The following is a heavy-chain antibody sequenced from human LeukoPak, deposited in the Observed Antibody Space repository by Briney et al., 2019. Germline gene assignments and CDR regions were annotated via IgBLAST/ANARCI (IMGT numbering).Heavy chain of an antibody. CDR2: IKQDGSEK. D-gene: IGHD2-21*02. Sequence: AGGSLRLSCAASGFTFSSYWMSWVRQAPGKGLEWVANIKQDGSEKYYVDSVKGRFTISRDNSKNTVYLQMNSLRGEDTAVYFCAKAMTDTPTWFDPWGQGTLVTVSS. CDR1: GFTFSSYW. J-gene: IGHJ5*02. CDR3: AKAMTDTPTWFDP. V-gene: IGHV3-7*03.